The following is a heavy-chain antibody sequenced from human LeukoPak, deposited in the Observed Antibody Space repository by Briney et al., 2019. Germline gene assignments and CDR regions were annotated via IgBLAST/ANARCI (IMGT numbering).Heavy chain of an antibody. CDR2: ISSSSSVI. J-gene: IGHJ4*02. CDR3: AREKPDTAMVTY. CDR1: GSTFSSHT. Sequence: PGGSLRLSCAASGSTFSSHTMNWVRQAPGKGLEWVPYISSSSSVIYYADSVKGRFTISRDNAKNSLYLQMNSLRAEDTAVYYCAREKPDTAMVTYWGQGTLVTVSS. D-gene: IGHD5-18*01. V-gene: IGHV3-48*04.